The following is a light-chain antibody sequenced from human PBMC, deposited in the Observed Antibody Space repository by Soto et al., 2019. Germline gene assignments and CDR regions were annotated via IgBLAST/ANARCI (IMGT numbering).Light chain of an antibody. CDR1: SSNIGSTYD. CDR3: AAWDDSLNGHVV. V-gene: IGLV1-40*01. CDR2: GNT. J-gene: IGLJ2*01. Sequence: QSVLTQPPSVSGAPGQRVTISCTGSSSNIGSTYDVQWYQQLPGTAPKLLIHGNTDRPSGVPDRFSGSKSGTSASLAISGLQSEDEADYYCAAWDDSLNGHVVFGGGTQLTVL.